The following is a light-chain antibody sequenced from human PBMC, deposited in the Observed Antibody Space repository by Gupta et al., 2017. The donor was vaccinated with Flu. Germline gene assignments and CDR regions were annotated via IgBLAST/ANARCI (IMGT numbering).Light chain of an antibody. CDR2: NDN. CDR3: ATWDDSLSGRV. J-gene: IGLJ3*02. Sequence: QSVLTQPPSASGTPGQGVTISCSGSSSNIGSDTVNWYQQLPGTAPKLLIYNDNQRPSGVPDRFSGSKSATSASLAISGLQAEDEADYFCATWDDSLSGRVFGGGTKLTVL. V-gene: IGLV1-44*01. CDR1: SSNIGSDT.